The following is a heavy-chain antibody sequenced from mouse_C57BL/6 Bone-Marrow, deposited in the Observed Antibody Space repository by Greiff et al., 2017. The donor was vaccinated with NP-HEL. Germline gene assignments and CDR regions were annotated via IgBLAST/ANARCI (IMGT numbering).Heavy chain of an antibody. V-gene: IGHV1-78*01. CDR3: ARSGYGGDMDY. Sequence: VKLQESDAELVKEGASVKISCKVLGYSGAWHSDQLLGGVPEQCLEWIGYIYPRDGRTKYNEKFKGKATLTADKSSSTAYMQLNSLTSEDSAVYFCARSGYGGDMDYWGQGTSVTVSS. D-gene: IGHD1-1*02. CDR2: IYPRDGRT. CDR1: GYSGAWHS. J-gene: IGHJ4*01.